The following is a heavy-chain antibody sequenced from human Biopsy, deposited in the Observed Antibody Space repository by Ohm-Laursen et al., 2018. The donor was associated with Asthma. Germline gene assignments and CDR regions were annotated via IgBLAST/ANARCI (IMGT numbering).Heavy chain of an antibody. CDR2: IFYSGST. V-gene: IGHV4-30-4*01. CDR1: GGSVYSYDHH. Sequence: TLSLTCSVFGGSVYSYDHHWSWIRQPPGKGLEWIGFIFYSGSTFYNPSLRSRITISVDTSKRQFSLSLRSVTVADTAVYFCARAQSYGDIYYGLEVWGQGTTVTVSS. J-gene: IGHJ6*02. CDR3: ARAQSYGDIYYGLEV. D-gene: IGHD2-21*02.